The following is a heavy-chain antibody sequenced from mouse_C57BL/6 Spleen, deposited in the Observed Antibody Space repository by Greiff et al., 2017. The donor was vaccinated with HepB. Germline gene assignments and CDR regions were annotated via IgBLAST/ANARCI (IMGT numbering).Heavy chain of an antibody. J-gene: IGHJ4*01. CDR2: IYPGDGDT. Sequence: QVQLQQSGAELVKPGASVKISCKASGYAFRSYWMNWVKQRPGKGLGWIGQIYPGDGDTNYNGKFKGKATLTADKSSSTAFMQLSSLTSEDSAVYFCARIYYDYDDRAMDYWGQGTSVTVSS. CDR3: ARIYYDYDDRAMDY. CDR1: GYAFRSYW. V-gene: IGHV1-80*01. D-gene: IGHD2-4*01.